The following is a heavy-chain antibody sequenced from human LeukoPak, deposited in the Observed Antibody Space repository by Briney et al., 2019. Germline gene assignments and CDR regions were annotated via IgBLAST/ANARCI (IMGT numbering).Heavy chain of an antibody. CDR3: ARGSPNYYYDSSGYYRRAFDY. V-gene: IGHV4-34*01. D-gene: IGHD3-22*01. J-gene: IGHJ4*02. CDR2: INHSGST. Sequence: SETLSLTCAVYGGSFSGYYWSWIRQPPGKGLEWIGEINHSGSTNYNPSLKSRVTISVDTSKNQFSLKLSSVTAADTAVYYCARGSPNYYYDSSGYYRRAFDYWSQGTLVTVSS. CDR1: GGSFSGYY.